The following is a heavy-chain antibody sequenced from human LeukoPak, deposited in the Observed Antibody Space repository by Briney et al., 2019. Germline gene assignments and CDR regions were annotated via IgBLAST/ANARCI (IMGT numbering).Heavy chain of an antibody. J-gene: IGHJ6*02. CDR1: GYTFTSYA. Sequence: ASVKVSCKASGYTFTSYAMHWVRQAPGQRLEWMGWINAGYGNTKYSQKFQGRVTITRDTSASTAYMELSSLRSEDTAVYYCARGTWEQWLVPSSYYYYGMDVWGQGTTVTVSS. V-gene: IGHV1-3*01. CDR3: ARGTWEQWLVPSSYYYYGMDV. D-gene: IGHD6-19*01. CDR2: INAGYGNT.